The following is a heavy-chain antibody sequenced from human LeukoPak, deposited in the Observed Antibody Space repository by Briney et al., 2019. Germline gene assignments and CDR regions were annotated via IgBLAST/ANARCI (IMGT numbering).Heavy chain of an antibody. V-gene: IGHV4-34*01. Sequence: SETLSLTCAVYGGSFSGYYWSWIRQPPGKGLEWIGEINHSGSTNYNPSLKSRVTISVGTSKNQFSLKLSSVTAADTAVYYCASLPKGRRFDHGDYVLRGYVWGKGTTVTVSS. J-gene: IGHJ6*04. CDR1: GGSFSGYY. D-gene: IGHD4-17*01. CDR3: ASLPKGRRFDHGDYVLRGYV. CDR2: INHSGST.